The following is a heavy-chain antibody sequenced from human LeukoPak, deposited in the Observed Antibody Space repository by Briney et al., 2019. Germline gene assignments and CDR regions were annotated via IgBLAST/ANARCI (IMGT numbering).Heavy chain of an antibody. Sequence: PGGSLRLSCAASGITFDEYAMHWVRQAPGKGLEWVSLISWDGGSTYYADSVKGRFTISRDNAKNSLYLQMNSLRAEDTAVYYCASRGDSSPHEIDYWGQGTLVTVSS. J-gene: IGHJ4*02. D-gene: IGHD6-19*01. CDR3: ASRGDSSPHEIDY. V-gene: IGHV3-43D*03. CDR1: GITFDEYA. CDR2: ISWDGGST.